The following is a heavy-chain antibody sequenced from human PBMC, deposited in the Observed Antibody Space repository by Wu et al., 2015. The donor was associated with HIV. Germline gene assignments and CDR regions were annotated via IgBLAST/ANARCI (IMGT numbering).Heavy chain of an antibody. V-gene: IGHV1-69*12. D-gene: IGHD1-26*01. CDR2: LIPIFGKA. Sequence: QVQLMQSGAEVKKPGSSVKVSCKASGDTFSTSAISWVRQTPGQGLQWMGGLIPIFGKADYARRFQGRVTITADESTSTAYMELSSLRSEDTAVYYCARAREPRSGSYTRYYYGMDVWGQGP. CDR1: GDTFSTSA. CDR3: ARAREPRSGSYTRYYYGMDV. J-gene: IGHJ6*02.